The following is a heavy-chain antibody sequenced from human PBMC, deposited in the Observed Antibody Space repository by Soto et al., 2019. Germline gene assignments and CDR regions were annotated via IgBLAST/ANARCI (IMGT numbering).Heavy chain of an antibody. V-gene: IGHV4-31*03. J-gene: IGHJ6*02. CDR3: ARGGYYYYYGMDV. Sequence: QVQLQESGPGLVKPSQTLSLTCTVSGGSISSGGYYWSWIRQHPGKGLEWIGYIYYSGSIYYNPSHKRRVTISGDTSKNQFSLKLSSVTAAVTAVYYCARGGYYYYYGMDVWGQGTTVTVSS. CDR1: GGSISSGGYY. CDR2: IYYSGSI.